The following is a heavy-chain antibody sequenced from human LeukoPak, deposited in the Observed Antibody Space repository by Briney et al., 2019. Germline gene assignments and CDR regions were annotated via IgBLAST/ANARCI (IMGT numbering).Heavy chain of an antibody. D-gene: IGHD3-16*02. CDR3: ARLSR. Sequence: GGSLRLSCAASGFTFSSYAMHWVRQAPGKGLEWVAVISYDGSNKYYADSVKGRFTISRDNSKNTLYLQMNSLRAEDTAVYYCARLSRWGQGTLVTVSS. CDR1: GFTFSSYA. J-gene: IGHJ4*02. V-gene: IGHV3-30-3*01. CDR2: ISYDGSNK.